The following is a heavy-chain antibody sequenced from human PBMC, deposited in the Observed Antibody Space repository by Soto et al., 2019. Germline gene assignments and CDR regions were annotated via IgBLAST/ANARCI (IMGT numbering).Heavy chain of an antibody. CDR2: LYYSGIT. CDR3: ASHRSGYAFQ. Sequence: WETLYLTCTFSGGSISGYYWIWIRQPPGKGLEWIGYLYYSGITNYNPSLKSRVSTSLDPSKNQFSLKLTSVTAADTAVYYCASHRSGYAFQWGQGTLVTVSS. V-gene: IGHV4-59*01. CDR1: GGSISGYY. J-gene: IGHJ4*02. D-gene: IGHD5-12*01.